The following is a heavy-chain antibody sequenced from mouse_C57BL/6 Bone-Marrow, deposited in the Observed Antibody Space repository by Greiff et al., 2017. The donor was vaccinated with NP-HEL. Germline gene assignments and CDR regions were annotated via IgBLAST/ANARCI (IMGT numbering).Heavy chain of an antibody. Sequence: EVNVVESGGGLVKPGESLKLSCAASGFTFSSYAMSWVRQTPEKRLEWVATISDGGSYTYYPDNVKGSFTIARDNAKNNLYLQMGHLKSENTAMYYCARDGYSWFAYWGQGTLVTVSA. D-gene: IGHD2-3*01. CDR2: ISDGGSYT. V-gene: IGHV5-4*01. CDR3: ARDGYSWFAY. CDR1: GFTFSSYA. J-gene: IGHJ3*01.